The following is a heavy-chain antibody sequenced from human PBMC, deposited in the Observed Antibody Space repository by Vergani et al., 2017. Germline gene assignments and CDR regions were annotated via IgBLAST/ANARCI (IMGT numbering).Heavy chain of an antibody. CDR3: ARAQDWGSKWFGEFDY. V-gene: IGHV4-38-2*01. Sequence: QVQLQESGPGLVKPSETLSLTCAVSGYSISSGYYWGWIRQPPGKGLEWIGSIYHSGSTYYNPSLKSRVTISVDTSKNQFSLKLSSVTAADTAVYYCARAQDWGSKWFGEFDYWGQGTLVTVSS. CDR1: GYSISSGYY. CDR2: IYHSGST. J-gene: IGHJ4*02. D-gene: IGHD3-10*01.